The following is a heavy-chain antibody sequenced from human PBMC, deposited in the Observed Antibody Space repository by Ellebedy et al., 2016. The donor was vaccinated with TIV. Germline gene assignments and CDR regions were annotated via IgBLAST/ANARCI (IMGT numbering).Heavy chain of an antibody. J-gene: IGHJ6*02. D-gene: IGHD4-17*01. CDR1: GGTFSSYA. Sequence: ASVKVSCKASGGTFSSYAISWVRQAPGQGLEWMGGIIPMFGTANYAQKFQGRVTITADESTSTAYMELSSLRAEDTAVYYCARVPGYGDFAYYYYGMDVWGQGTTVTVSS. V-gene: IGHV1-69*13. CDR3: ARVPGYGDFAYYYYGMDV. CDR2: IIPMFGTA.